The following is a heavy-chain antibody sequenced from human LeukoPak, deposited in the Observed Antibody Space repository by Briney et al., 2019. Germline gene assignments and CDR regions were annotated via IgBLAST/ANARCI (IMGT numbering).Heavy chain of an antibody. V-gene: IGHV3-64*04. CDR2: ISSNGGST. CDR3: AKASIIVVVTQAFDI. J-gene: IGHJ3*02. D-gene: IGHD3-22*01. CDR1: GFTFSSYA. Sequence: GGSLRLSCSASGFTFSSYAMHWVRQAPGKGLEYVSTISSNGGSTYYADSVKGRFTISRDNSKNTLFLQMNSLRAEDTAVYYCAKASIIVVVTQAFDIWGQGTMVTVSS.